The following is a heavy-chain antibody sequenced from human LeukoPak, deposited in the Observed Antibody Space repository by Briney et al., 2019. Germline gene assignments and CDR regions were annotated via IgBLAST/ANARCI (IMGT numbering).Heavy chain of an antibody. CDR3: TRVSGYCSGGSCYSVDY. V-gene: IGHV3-49*04. CDR2: IRSKAYGGTT. Sequence: GGSLRLSCTASGFTFGDYAMSWGRQAPGKGLEGVGFIRSKAYGGTTEYAASGKGRFTISRDDSKSIAYLQMNSLKTEHTAVYYCTRVSGYCSGGSCYSVDYWGQGTLVTVSS. J-gene: IGHJ4*02. D-gene: IGHD2-15*01. CDR1: GFTFGDYA.